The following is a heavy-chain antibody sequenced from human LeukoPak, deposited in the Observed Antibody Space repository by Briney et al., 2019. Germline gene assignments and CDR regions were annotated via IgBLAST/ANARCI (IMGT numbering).Heavy chain of an antibody. Sequence: GGLQPMACAASGSTFSRNMMIWARQAPGKGLEWVSAISSSTSYIYYADSVKGRFTISRDNAKNTLYLQMNSLRAEDTAVYYCATRVGAPDLHSWG. V-gene: IGHV3-21*01. CDR1: GSTFSRNM. D-gene: IGHD1-26*01. J-gene: IGHJ5*01. CDR3: ATRVGAPDLHS. CDR2: ISSSTSYI.